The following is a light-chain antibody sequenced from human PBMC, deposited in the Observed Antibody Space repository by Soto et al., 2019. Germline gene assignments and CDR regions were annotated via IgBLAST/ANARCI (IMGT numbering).Light chain of an antibody. J-gene: IGKJ5*01. CDR1: QSVSSY. CDR2: DAS. Sequence: EILLTQSPATLPLSPWEIATLSCRASQSVSSYLAWYQQKPGQAPRLLIYDASTRATGIPARFSGSGSGTDFTLTITSLEPEDFAVYYCQQRSNWPPTFGQGTRLEIK. CDR3: QQRSNWPPT. V-gene: IGKV3-11*01.